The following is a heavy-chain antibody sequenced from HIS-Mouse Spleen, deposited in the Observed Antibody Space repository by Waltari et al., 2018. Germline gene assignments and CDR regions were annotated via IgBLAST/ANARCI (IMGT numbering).Heavy chain of an antibody. J-gene: IGHJ2*01. Sequence: QLQLQESGPGLVQPSETLSLTCTVSGGPLSRSRYYWGWIRHPPGKGLEWIGSIYYSGGTYYNPSLKSRVTISVDTSKNQFSLKLSSVTAADTAVYYCAREIPYSSSWYDWYFDLWGRGTLVTVSS. CDR1: GGPLSRSRYY. CDR2: IYYSGGT. CDR3: AREIPYSSSWYDWYFDL. D-gene: IGHD6-13*01. V-gene: IGHV4-39*07.